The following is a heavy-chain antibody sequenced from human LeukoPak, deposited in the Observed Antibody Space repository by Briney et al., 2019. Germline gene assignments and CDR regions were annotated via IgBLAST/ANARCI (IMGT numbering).Heavy chain of an antibody. CDR2: MNPNSGNT. J-gene: IGHJ3*02. D-gene: IGHD2-2*01. CDR1: GYTFTSYD. CDR3: ARGGSPVVPAAIRAFDI. V-gene: IGHV1-8*03. Sequence: GASVKVSCEASGYTFTSYDINWVRQATGQGLEWMGWMNPNSGNTGYAQKFQGRVTITRNTSISTAYMELSSLRSEDTAVYYCARGGSPVVPAAIRAFDIWGQGTMVTVSS.